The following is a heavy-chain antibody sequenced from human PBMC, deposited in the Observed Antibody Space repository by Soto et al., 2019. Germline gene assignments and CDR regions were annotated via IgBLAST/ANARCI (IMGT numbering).Heavy chain of an antibody. CDR2: IRSKPYGVTA. J-gene: IGHJ4*02. V-gene: IGHV3-49*03. D-gene: IGHD5-12*01. Sequence: GGSLRLSCTGSGFTFGDYAMSWFRQAPGKGLEWVGFIRSKPYGVTAEYAASVKGRSTISRDDFKSIAYLQMYSLTTEDTAVYYFARGIWEMATIRPENYWGQGTPVTVSS. CDR1: GFTFGDYA. CDR3: ARGIWEMATIRPENY.